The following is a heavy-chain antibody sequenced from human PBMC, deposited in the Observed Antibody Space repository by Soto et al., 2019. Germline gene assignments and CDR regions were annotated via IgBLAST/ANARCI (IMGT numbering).Heavy chain of an antibody. J-gene: IGHJ4*02. V-gene: IGHV3-30-3*01. CDR1: GFSFSSYA. CDR2: ISYDGSNK. D-gene: IGHD2-2*01. CDR3: ERCSGTSCHLGSDY. Sequence: QVQLVESGGGVVQPGRSLTLSCAASGFSFSSYAMHWVRQAPGKGLEWVALISYDGSNKYYADSVKGRFTISRDNSKNTLNLQMNSLRGEDTAVYYCERCSGTSCHLGSDYWGQGTLVTVSS.